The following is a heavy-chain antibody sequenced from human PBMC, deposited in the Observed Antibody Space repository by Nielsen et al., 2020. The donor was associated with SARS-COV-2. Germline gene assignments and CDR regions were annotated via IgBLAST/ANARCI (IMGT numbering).Heavy chain of an antibody. V-gene: IGHV3-74*01. CDR2: INSDGSST. CDR3: ARDLPVTLDGMDV. Sequence: GESLKISCAASGFTFSSYWMHWVRQAPGKGLVWVSRINSDGSSTSYADSVKGRFTISRDNAKNTLYLQMNSLRAEDTAVYYCARDLPVTLDGMDVWGQGTTVTVSS. D-gene: IGHD4/OR15-4a*01. J-gene: IGHJ6*02. CDR1: GFTFSSYW.